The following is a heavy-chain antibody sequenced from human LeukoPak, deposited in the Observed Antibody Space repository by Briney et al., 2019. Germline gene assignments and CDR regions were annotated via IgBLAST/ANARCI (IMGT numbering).Heavy chain of an antibody. V-gene: IGHV3-23*01. CDR2: ISGSGGST. CDR1: GFTFSSYG. CDR3: AKETYIGYGPCFDY. D-gene: IGHD5-18*01. J-gene: IGHJ4*02. Sequence: PGRSLRLSCAASGFTFSSYGMHWVRQAPGKGLEWVSAISGSGGSTYYADSVKGRFTISRDNSKNTLYLQMNSLRAEDTAVYYCAKETYIGYGPCFDYWGQGTLVTVSS.